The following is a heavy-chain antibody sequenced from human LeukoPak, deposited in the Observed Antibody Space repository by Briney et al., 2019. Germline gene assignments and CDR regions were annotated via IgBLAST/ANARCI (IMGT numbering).Heavy chain of an antibody. J-gene: IGHJ2*01. V-gene: IGHV4-61*01. CDR2: IYYSGST. Sequence: PSETLSLTCTVSGGSVSSGSYYWSWNRQPPGKGLEWIAYIYYSGSTNYNPSLKSRVTISVDTSKNQFSLKLSSVTAADTAVYYCARAIVVVVTAPPYWYFDLWGRGTLVTVSS. D-gene: IGHD2-21*02. CDR3: ARAIVVVVTAPPYWYFDL. CDR1: GGSVSSGSYY.